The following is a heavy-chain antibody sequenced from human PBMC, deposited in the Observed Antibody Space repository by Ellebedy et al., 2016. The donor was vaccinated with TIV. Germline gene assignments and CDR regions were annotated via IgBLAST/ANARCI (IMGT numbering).Heavy chain of an antibody. J-gene: IGHJ5*02. V-gene: IGHV4-61*01. CDR1: DGSISSSSYY. Sequence: MPSETLSLTCTVSDGSISSSSYYWRWIRQPPGKELEWIGYIHYSGSTNYNPSLKSRVTISLDTSKNQFSLKLNSVTATDTAVYYCARGQRGLAAEYNWFGPWGQGTLVTVSS. CDR3: ARGQRGLAAEYNWFGP. CDR2: IHYSGST. D-gene: IGHD3-10*01.